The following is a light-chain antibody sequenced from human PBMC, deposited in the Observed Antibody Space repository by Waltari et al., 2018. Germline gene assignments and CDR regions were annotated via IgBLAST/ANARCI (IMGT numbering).Light chain of an antibody. V-gene: IGKV3-20*01. J-gene: IGKJ4*01. CDR3: QHFGSSHS. Sequence: EVVLTQSPGPLSLSPGERATLSCRASQSVGSSYLAWYQQKPGQAPRLLTYDASSRATGIPDRFSGSGSGTDFTLIISRLEPEDFAVYYCQHFGSSHSFGGGTKVEIK. CDR2: DAS. CDR1: QSVGSSY.